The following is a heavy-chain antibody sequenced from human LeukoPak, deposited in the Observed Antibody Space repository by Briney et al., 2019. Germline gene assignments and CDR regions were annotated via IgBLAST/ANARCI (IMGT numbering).Heavy chain of an antibody. CDR3: ARAYYYDSSGYFLNAFDI. D-gene: IGHD3-22*01. Sequence: GGSLRLSCAASGFTVSSNYMNWVRQAPGKGLEWVSVIYSGGSTYYADSVKGRFTISRDNSKNTLYLQMNSLRAEDTAVYYCARAYYYDSSGYFLNAFDIWGQGTMVTVSS. V-gene: IGHV3-53*01. J-gene: IGHJ3*02. CDR2: IYSGGST. CDR1: GFTVSSNY.